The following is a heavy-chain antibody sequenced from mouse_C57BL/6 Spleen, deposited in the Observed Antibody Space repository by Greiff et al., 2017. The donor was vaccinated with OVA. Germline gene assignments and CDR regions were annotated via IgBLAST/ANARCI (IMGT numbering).Heavy chain of an antibody. CDR2: IHPNSGST. CDR1: GYTFTSYW. D-gene: IGHD1-1*01. J-gene: IGHJ1*03. V-gene: IGHV1-64*01. Sequence: QVQLQQPGAELVKPGASVKLSCKASGYTFTSYWMHWVKQRPGQGLEWIGMIHPNSGSTNYNEKFKSKATLTVDKSSSTAYMQLSSLTSEDSAVYYGARDGHYYGSSHWYFDVWGTGTTVTVSS. CDR3: ARDGHYYGSSHWYFDV.